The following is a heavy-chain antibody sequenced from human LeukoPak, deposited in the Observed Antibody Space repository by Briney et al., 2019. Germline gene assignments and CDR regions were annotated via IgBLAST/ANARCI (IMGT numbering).Heavy chain of an antibody. D-gene: IGHD3-3*01. V-gene: IGHV3-15*01. CDR3: TTDFSHFDFSSGYYSY. CDR2: IKANLDGAAT. CDR1: GFCFTNGW. Sequence: TGGSLRLSCAASGFCFTNGWMVWVRQAPGKGLEWVGCIKANLDGAATDFTTPVKRRFTISRDDSSRTLYLQMNSLKIEDTRVYYCTTDFSHFDFSSGYYSYWGQGSLVTVSA. J-gene: IGHJ4*02.